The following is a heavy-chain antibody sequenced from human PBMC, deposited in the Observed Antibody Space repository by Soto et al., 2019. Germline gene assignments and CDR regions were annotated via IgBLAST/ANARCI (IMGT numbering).Heavy chain of an antibody. J-gene: IGHJ4*02. V-gene: IGHV3-15*07. CDR1: GFTISGAW. CDR3: TTGSVEGY. CDR2: IKTKTQGETT. Sequence: VQLVESGGGLVQPGGSLRLSCAASGFTISGAWMNWVRQAPGKGLEWVGRIKTKTQGETTDYAAPVKGRFTISRDDSENTLSLHMNSLKIEDTAVYYCTTGSVEGYWGQGTLVTVSS. D-gene: IGHD1-26*01.